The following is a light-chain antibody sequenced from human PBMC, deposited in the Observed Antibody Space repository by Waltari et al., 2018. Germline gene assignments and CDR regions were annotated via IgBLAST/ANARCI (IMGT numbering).Light chain of an antibody. CDR2: GKT. V-gene: IGLV1-40*01. J-gene: IGLJ3*02. Sequence: QSVLTQPPSMSGAPGQKVTIPCTGGSSNFGAGYDVHWYQQFPGTAPNLLIFGKTNRASGCPGCFSGSRAGTSASLASAGVQSEDEAVYYCQSFDSSLSASVFGGGTKLTVL. CDR1: SSNFGAGYD. CDR3: QSFDSSLSASV.